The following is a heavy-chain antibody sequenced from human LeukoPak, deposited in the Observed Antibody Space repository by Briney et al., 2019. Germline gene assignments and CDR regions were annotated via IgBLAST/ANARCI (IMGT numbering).Heavy chain of an antibody. CDR2: INHSGST. J-gene: IGHJ4*02. Sequence: SETLSLTCAVYGGSFSGYYWSWIRQPPGKGLEWIGEINHSGSTNYNPSLKSRVTISVDTSKNQFSLKLSSVTAADTVVYYCARGEGAYGGNSVTSFDYWGQGTLVTVSS. CDR1: GGSFSGYY. V-gene: IGHV4-34*01. D-gene: IGHD4-23*01. CDR3: ARGEGAYGGNSVTSFDY.